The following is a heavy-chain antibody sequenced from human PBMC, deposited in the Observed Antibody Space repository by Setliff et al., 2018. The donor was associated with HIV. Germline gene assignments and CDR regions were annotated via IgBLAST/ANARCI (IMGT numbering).Heavy chain of an antibody. J-gene: IGHJ2*01. CDR2: IYPGDSDP. CDR3: ARHDGTYCGGDCYLLGYFDL. Sequence: PGESLKISCKASGYSFTNYWIGWVRQMPGKGLEWMGIIYPGDSDPRYSPSFQGQVTISADKSISTAYLQWSSLKASDTAMYYCARHDGTYCGGDCYLLGYFDLWGRGTLVTVSS. V-gene: IGHV5-51*01. D-gene: IGHD2-21*02. CDR1: GYSFTNYW.